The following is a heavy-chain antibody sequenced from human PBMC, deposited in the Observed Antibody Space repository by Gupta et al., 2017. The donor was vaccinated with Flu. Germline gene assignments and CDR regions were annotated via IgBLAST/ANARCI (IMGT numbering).Heavy chain of an antibody. D-gene: IGHD2-8*01. CDR3: ARLDLVRVYAMYAFDI. J-gene: IGHJ3*02. CDR1: GFTFSRYW. Sequence: EVQLVDSGGGLVQPGGSLRLSCSASGFTFSRYWMSWVRQAPGKGLEWVANIKKDGSEKYYVDSGKGRFTISRDNAKNSRYLQMNSLRAEDTAVYYCARLDLVRVYAMYAFDIWGQGTMVTVSS. V-gene: IGHV3-7*01. CDR2: IKKDGSEK.